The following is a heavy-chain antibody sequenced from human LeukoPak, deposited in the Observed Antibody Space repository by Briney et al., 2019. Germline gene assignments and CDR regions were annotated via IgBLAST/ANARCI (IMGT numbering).Heavy chain of an antibody. D-gene: IGHD3-22*01. J-gene: IGHJ4*02. CDR3: ARGVTYYYDSSGSYPDY. V-gene: IGHV1-2*02. CDR1: GYIFTGYY. Sequence: GASVKVSCKASGYIFTGYYIHWVRQAPGQGLEWMGWINPNSGGTNYAQKFQGRVTMTRDTSISTAYMELSRLRSDDTAVYYCARGVTYYYDSSGSYPDYWGQGTLVTVSS. CDR2: INPNSGGT.